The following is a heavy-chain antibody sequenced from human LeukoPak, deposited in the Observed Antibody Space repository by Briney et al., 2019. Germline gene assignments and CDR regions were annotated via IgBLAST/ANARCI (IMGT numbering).Heavy chain of an antibody. CDR2: ISYDGSNK. CDR1: GFTFSSYG. D-gene: IGHD2-15*01. Sequence: PGGSLRLSCAASGFTFSSYGMHWVRQAPGKGLEWVAVISYDGSNKYYADSVKGRFTISRDNSKNTLYLQMNSLRAVDTAVYYCAKDEGGYWGQGTLVTVSS. J-gene: IGHJ4*02. CDR3: AKDEGGY. V-gene: IGHV3-30*18.